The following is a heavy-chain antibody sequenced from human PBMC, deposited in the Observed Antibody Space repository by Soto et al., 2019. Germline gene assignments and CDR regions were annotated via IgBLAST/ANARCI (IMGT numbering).Heavy chain of an antibody. V-gene: IGHV5-51*01. J-gene: IGHJ6*02. D-gene: IGHD3-10*01. CDR2: IYPGDSDT. CDR1: GYSFTSYW. CDR3: ARRSMVRGVIISPDV. Sequence: GESLKISCKGSGYSFTSYWIGWVRQMPGKGLEWMGIIYPGDSDTRYSPSFQGQVTISADKSISTAYLQWSSLKASDTAMYYCARRSMVRGVIISPDVWGQGTTVTVS.